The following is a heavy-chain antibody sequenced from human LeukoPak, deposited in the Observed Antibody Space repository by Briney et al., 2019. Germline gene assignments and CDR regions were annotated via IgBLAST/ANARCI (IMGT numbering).Heavy chain of an antibody. CDR3: AREVITAANYFDY. CDR1: GFTFSSYA. D-gene: IGHD6-13*01. CDR2: VSPSGDGT. Sequence: GGSLRLSCAASGFTFSSYAMSWVRQAPGKGLEWVSAVSPSGDGTYYADSVKGRFTISRDNAKNTLYLQMNSLRAEDTAVYYCAREVITAANYFDYWGQGTQVTVSS. J-gene: IGHJ4*02. V-gene: IGHV3-23*01.